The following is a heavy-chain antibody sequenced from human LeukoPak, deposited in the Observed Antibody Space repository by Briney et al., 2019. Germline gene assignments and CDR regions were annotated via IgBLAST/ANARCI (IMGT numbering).Heavy chain of an antibody. D-gene: IGHD6-13*01. CDR1: GFALSTPGVG. CDR2: LNWNDDK. CDR3: AHSYYTSAWSYYYALDV. Sequence: SGPTLVHPTQTLTLTCTFPGFALSTPGVGVVWSRQPPGKALEWLSVLNWNDDKRYSPSLKSRLTITKDTSQNQVVLIISNMDPVNTAIYFSAHSYYTSAWSYYYALDVWGQGTTVTVSS. V-gene: IGHV2-5*01. J-gene: IGHJ6*02.